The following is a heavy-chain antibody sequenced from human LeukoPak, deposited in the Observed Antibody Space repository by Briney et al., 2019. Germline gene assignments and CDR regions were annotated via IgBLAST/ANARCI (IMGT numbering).Heavy chain of an antibody. Sequence: SETLSLTCAVYGGSFSGYYWSWIRQPPGKGLEWIGEINHSGSTNYNPSLKSRVTISVDTSKNQFSLKLSSVTAADTAVYYCARGSSPHHYYCYGMDAWGQGTTVTVSS. CDR2: INHSGST. CDR3: ARGSSPHHYYCYGMDA. D-gene: IGHD2-2*01. CDR1: GGSFSGYY. V-gene: IGHV4-34*01. J-gene: IGHJ6*02.